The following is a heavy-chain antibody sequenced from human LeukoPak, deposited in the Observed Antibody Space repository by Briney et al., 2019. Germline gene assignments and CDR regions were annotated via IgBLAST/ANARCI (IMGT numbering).Heavy chain of an antibody. J-gene: IGHJ1*01. D-gene: IGHD2-21*01. CDR1: GFTFSSYS. CDR2: ISSSSSYI. V-gene: IGHV3-21*01. CDR3: ARGALPRSYCGGDCYSGFEYFQH. Sequence: GGSLRLSCAASGFTFSSYSMNWVRQAPGKGLEWVSSISSSSSYIYYADSVKGRFTISRDNAKNSLYLQKNSLRAEDTAVYYCARGALPRSYCGGDCYSGFEYFQHWGQGTLVTVSS.